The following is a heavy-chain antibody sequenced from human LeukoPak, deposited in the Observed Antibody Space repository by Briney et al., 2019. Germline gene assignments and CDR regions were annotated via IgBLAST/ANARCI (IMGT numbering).Heavy chain of an antibody. CDR2: ISYDGSNK. CDR3: ARGPDYDILADYFDY. V-gene: IGHV3-30*04. CDR1: GFTFSNYA. D-gene: IGHD3-9*01. Sequence: GGSLRLSCAASGFTFSNYALHWVRQAPGKGLEWVAVISYDGSNKFYADSVRGRFTISRDNSKNTLFLQMSSLRPEDTAVYYCARGPDYDILADYFDYWGQGTLVTVSS. J-gene: IGHJ4*02.